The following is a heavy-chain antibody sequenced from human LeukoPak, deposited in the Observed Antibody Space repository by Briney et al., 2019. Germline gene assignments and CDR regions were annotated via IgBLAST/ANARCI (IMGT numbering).Heavy chain of an antibody. CDR1: GYTFTHYY. CDR2: INPNDGDT. J-gene: IGHJ4*02. Sequence: AAVKVSCKACGYTFTHYYMHWVRQPRGQGFDWMGWINPNDGDTNYAQKFQGRVTMTRDTSISTAHMEVSRLRSDDTAVYYCARANFLYCSSTTCLFDYWGEGTLVTVSS. V-gene: IGHV1-2*02. D-gene: IGHD2-2*01. CDR3: ARANFLYCSSTTCLFDY.